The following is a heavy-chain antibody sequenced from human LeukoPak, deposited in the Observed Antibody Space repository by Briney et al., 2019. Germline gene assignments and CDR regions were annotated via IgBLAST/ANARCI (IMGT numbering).Heavy chain of an antibody. CDR1: GGSISSYY. Sequence: SETLSLTCTVSGGSISSYYWSWIRQPPGKGLERIGYIYTSGSTNYNPSLKSRVTISVDTSKNQFSLKLSSVTAADTAVYYCARFGVPAAEGRYFDYWGQGTLVTVSS. CDR3: ARFGVPAAEGRYFDY. J-gene: IGHJ4*02. D-gene: IGHD2-2*01. V-gene: IGHV4-4*09. CDR2: IYTSGST.